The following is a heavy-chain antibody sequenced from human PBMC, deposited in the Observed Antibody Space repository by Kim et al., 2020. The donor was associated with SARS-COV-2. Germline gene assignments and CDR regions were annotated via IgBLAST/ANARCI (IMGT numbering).Heavy chain of an antibody. V-gene: IGHV1-3*01. CDR3: ARDYYGDYANWFDP. Sequence: ASVKVSCKASGYTFSSYAMHWVRQAPGQRLEWMGWINAGNGNTKYSQKFQGRVTITRDTSASTAYMELSSLRSEDTAVYYCARDYYGDYANWFDPWGQGTLVTVSS. CDR2: INAGNGNT. CDR1: GYTFSSYA. D-gene: IGHD4-17*01. J-gene: IGHJ5*02.